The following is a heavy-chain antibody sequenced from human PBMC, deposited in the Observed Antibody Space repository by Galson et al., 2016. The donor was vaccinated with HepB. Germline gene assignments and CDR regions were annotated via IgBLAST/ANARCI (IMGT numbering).Heavy chain of an antibody. J-gene: IGHJ4*02. CDR2: IHPSGGST. Sequence: SVKVSCKASGYTFTNYYMHWVRQAPGQGLEWMGIIHPSGGSTYYAQKFQGRVTMTGDTSTSTVYMELSSLRSEDTAVYYCARDVLAAAGYFDYWGQGTLVTVSS. CDR1: GYTFTNYY. CDR3: ARDVLAAAGYFDY. D-gene: IGHD6-13*01. V-gene: IGHV1-46*01.